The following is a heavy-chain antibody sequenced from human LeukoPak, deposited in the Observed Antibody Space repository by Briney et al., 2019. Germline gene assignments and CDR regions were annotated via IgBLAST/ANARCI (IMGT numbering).Heavy chain of an antibody. J-gene: IGHJ4*02. Sequence: GGSLRLSCAASGITLSNYWIHWVRQAPGKGLVWVSRISYDGHNTNYADSVKGRFTISRDNSKNTLYLQMNSLRAEDTAVYHCAKKGGYSYGDPFDYWGQGILVTVSS. V-gene: IGHV3-74*01. CDR2: ISYDGHNT. D-gene: IGHD5-18*01. CDR1: GITLSNYW. CDR3: AKKGGYSYGDPFDY.